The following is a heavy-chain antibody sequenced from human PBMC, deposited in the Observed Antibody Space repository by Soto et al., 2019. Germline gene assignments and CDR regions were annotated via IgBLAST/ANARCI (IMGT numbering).Heavy chain of an antibody. J-gene: IGHJ6*03. CDR1: GFTFSDFW. V-gene: IGHV3-74*01. CDR3: ARGAKGAYYVDV. D-gene: IGHD2-21*01. CDR2: IKSDGGST. Sequence: EVPLVESGGGLVQPGGSLRLSCAASGFTFSDFWLHWVRQTPGKGLVWVSRIKSDGGSTNYADSVKGRFTISRDNAKNTVYLQMDSLRAEDTAVYYCARGAKGAYYVDVWGKGTTVTVSS.